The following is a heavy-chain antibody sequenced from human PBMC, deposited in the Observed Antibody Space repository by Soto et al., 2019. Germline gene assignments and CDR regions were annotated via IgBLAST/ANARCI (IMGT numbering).Heavy chain of an antibody. D-gene: IGHD3-10*01. CDR1: GFTFTSSA. V-gene: IGHV1-58*01. CDR2: IVVGSGNT. J-gene: IGHJ4*02. Sequence: SVKVSFKASGFTFTSSAVQWVRQARGQRLEWIGWIVVGSGNTNYAQKFQERVTITRDMSTSTAYMELSSLRSEDTAVYYCAADPSEGSGSYDYWGQGTLVTVSS. CDR3: AADPSEGSGSYDY.